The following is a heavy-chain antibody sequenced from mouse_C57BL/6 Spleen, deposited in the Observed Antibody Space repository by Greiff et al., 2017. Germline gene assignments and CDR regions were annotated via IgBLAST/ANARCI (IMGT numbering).Heavy chain of an antibody. Sequence: VQLQQPGAELVRPGTSVKLSCKASGYTFTSYWMHWVKQRPGQGLEWIGVIEPSDSYTNYNQKFKGKATLTVDTSSSTAYMQLSSLTSEDSAVYYCANYDYDYWGQGTTLTVSS. J-gene: IGHJ2*01. CDR1: GYTFTSYW. V-gene: IGHV1-59*01. CDR2: IEPSDSYT. D-gene: IGHD2-4*01. CDR3: ANYDYDY.